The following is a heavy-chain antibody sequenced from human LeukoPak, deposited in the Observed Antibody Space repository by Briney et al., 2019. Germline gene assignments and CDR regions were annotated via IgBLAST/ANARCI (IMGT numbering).Heavy chain of an antibody. D-gene: IGHD6-19*01. J-gene: IGHJ6*03. CDR2: INHSGST. V-gene: IGHV4-34*01. CDR1: GGSFIGFH. Sequence: SETLSLTCAVYGGSFIGFHWNWIRQPPGKGLEWTADINHSGSTNYNPSLTSRVTISVDTSKNQFSLKLSSVTAADTAVYYCARTPVGSSGWYRAPYYYYMDVWGKGTTVTISS. CDR3: ARTPVGSSGWYRAPYYYYMDV.